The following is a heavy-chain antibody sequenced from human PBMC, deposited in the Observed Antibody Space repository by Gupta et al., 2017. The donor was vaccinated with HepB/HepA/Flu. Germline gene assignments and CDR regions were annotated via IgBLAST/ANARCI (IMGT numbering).Heavy chain of an antibody. CDR2: IIPIFGTA. V-gene: IGHV1-69*01. CDR3: ARAGGDVVVPAAIQRGGYFDY. D-gene: IGHD2-2*02. J-gene: IGHJ4*02. CDR1: GGTFSSYA. Sequence: QVQLVQSGAEVKKPGSSVTVSCKASGGTFSSYAISWVRQAPGQGLEWMGGIIPIFGTANYAQKFQGRVTITADESTSTAYMELSSLRSEDTAVYYCARAGGDVVVPAAIQRGGYFDYWGQGTLVTVSS.